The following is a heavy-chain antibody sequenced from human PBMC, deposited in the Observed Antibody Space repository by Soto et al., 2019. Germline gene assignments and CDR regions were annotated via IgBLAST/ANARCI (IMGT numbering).Heavy chain of an antibody. D-gene: IGHD3-16*01. Sequence: SETLSLTCTVSGGSISSYYWSWIRQPPGKGLEWIGYIYYSGSTNYNPSLKSRVTISVDTSKNQFSLKLSSVTAADTAAYYCARTLVGYGMDVWGQGTTVTVSS. V-gene: IGHV4-59*01. CDR3: ARTLVGYGMDV. J-gene: IGHJ6*02. CDR2: IYYSGST. CDR1: GGSISSYY.